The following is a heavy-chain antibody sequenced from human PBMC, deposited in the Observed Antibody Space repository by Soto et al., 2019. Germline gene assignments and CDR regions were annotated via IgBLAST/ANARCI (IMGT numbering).Heavy chain of an antibody. V-gene: IGHV4-31*03. J-gene: IGHJ4*02. Sequence: SETLSLTCTVSGGSISSGGYYWSWIRQHPGKGLEWIGYIYYSGSTYYNPSLKSRVTISVDTSKNQFSLKLSSVTAADTAVYYCARAKYQLLFFYYFDYWGQGTLVTVSS. D-gene: IGHD2-2*01. CDR1: GGSISSGGYY. CDR3: ARAKYQLLFFYYFDY. CDR2: IYYSGST.